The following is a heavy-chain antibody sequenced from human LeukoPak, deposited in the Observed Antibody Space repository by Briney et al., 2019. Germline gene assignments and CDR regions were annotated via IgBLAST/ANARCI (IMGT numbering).Heavy chain of an antibody. V-gene: IGHV3-23*01. D-gene: IGHD3-9*01. CDR2: ISGSGENT. CDR3: ARGQYDVLTRSYYINY. J-gene: IGHJ4*02. CDR1: GFTLSSYA. Sequence: GGSLRLSCAASGFTLSSYAMSWVRQAPGKGLEWVSVISGSGENTYHANPVKGRYTISRDNSKSTLYLQMNSLRAEDTAVYYCARGQYDVLTRSYYINYWGQGILVTVSS.